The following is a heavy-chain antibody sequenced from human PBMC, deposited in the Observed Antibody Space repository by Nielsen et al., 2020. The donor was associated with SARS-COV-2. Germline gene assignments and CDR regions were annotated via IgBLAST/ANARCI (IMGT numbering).Heavy chain of an antibody. V-gene: IGHV3-7*01. CDR2: IKQDGSEK. J-gene: IGHJ4*02. D-gene: IGHD6-13*01. CDR1: GFTFSSYW. CDR3: ARVLGAGSWLF. Sequence: GESLKISCAASGFTFSSYWMSWVRQAPGKGLEWVANIKQDGSEKYYVDSVKGRFTISRDNAKNSLYLQMNSLRAEDTAVYYCARVLGAGSWLFGGQGTLVTVSS.